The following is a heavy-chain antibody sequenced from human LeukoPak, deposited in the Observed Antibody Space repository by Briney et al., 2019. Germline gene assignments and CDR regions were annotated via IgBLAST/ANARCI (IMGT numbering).Heavy chain of an antibody. J-gene: IGHJ4*02. CDR1: GFTFSSYG. D-gene: IGHD4-11*01. CDR2: IWYDGSNK. Sequence: GGSLRLSCAASGFTFSSYGMHWVRQAPGKGLEWVAVIWYDGSNKYYADSVKGRFTISRDNSKNTLYLQMNSLRAEDTAVYYCARTTADYSDYFFLDYWGQGTLVTVSS. CDR3: ARTTADYSDYFFLDY. V-gene: IGHV3-33*01.